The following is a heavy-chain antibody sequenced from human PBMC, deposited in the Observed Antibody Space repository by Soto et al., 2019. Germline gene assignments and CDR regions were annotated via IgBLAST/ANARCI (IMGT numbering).Heavy chain of an antibody. V-gene: IGHV1-69*13. Sequence: GASVKVSCKASGGTFSSYAISWVRQAPGQGLEWMGGIIPIFGTANYAQKFQGRVTITADESTSTAYMELSSLRSEDTAVYYCARCRADMVQTYYYYGMDVWGQGTTVTVSS. CDR1: GGTFSSYA. J-gene: IGHJ6*02. CDR3: ARCRADMVQTYYYYGMDV. CDR2: IIPIFGTA. D-gene: IGHD2-8*01.